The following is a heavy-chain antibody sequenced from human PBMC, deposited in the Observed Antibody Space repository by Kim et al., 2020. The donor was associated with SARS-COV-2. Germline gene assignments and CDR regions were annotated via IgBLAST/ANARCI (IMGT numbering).Heavy chain of an antibody. Sequence: GGSLRLSCAASGFTFSSYSMNWVRQAPGKGLEWVSYISSSSSTIYYADSVKGRFTISRDNAKNSLYLQMNSLRDEDTAVYYCARARYCTNGVCYMIFDYWGQGTLVTVS. CDR2: ISSSSSTI. J-gene: IGHJ4*02. CDR3: ARARYCTNGVCYMIFDY. CDR1: GFTFSSYS. V-gene: IGHV3-48*02. D-gene: IGHD2-8*01.